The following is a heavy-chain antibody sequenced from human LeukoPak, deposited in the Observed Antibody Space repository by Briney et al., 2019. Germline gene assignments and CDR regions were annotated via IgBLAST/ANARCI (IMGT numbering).Heavy chain of an antibody. CDR2: INHSGST. CDR1: GGSFSGYY. D-gene: IGHD3-10*01. Sequence: PSETLSLTCAVYGGSFSGYYWSWIRQSPGKGLEWIGEINHSGSTNYNPSLKSRVTISVDTSKNQFSLKLSSVTAADTAVYYCARGDYADGSGSYYSYWGQGTLVTVSS. J-gene: IGHJ4*02. CDR3: ARGDYADGSGSYYSY. V-gene: IGHV4-34*01.